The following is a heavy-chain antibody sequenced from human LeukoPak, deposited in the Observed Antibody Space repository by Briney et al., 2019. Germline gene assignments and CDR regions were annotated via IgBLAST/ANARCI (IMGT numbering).Heavy chain of an antibody. J-gene: IGHJ4*02. V-gene: IGHV3-21*01. D-gene: IGHD6-19*01. Sequence: PGGSLRLSCAASGFTFSSYSMNWVRQAPGKGLEWVSSTSSSSSYIYYADSVKGRFTISRDNAKNSLYLQMNSLRAEDTAVYYCAREGGSSGWYLDYWGQGTLVTVSS. CDR2: TSSSSSYI. CDR3: AREGGSSGWYLDY. CDR1: GFTFSSYS.